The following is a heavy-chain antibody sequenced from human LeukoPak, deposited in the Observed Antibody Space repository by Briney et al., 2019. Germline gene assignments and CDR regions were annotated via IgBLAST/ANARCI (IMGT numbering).Heavy chain of an antibody. CDR2: IRGKANSYAT. J-gene: IGHJ6*02. Sequence: GGSLRLSCAASGFTFSGSAMHWVRQASGKGLEWAGRIRGKANSYATAYAASVKGRFTISRDDSKNTAYLQMNSLKTEDTAVYYCTRHYDSSGYYLDTVYYYYGMDVWGQGTTVTVSS. V-gene: IGHV3-73*01. CDR1: GFTFSGSA. CDR3: TRHYDSSGYYLDTVYYYYGMDV. D-gene: IGHD3-22*01.